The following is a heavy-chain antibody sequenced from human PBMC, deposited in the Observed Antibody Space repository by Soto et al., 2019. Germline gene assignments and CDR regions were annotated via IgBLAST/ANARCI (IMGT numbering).Heavy chain of an antibody. J-gene: IGHJ4*02. Sequence: LRLSCAASGFTFGSNWMSWVRQAPGKGLEWVANIKRDGSEKYYVDSVKGRFTISRDNAKNTLYLQMNSLRADDTAVYYCASLEWESSGYADYWGQGTQVTVSS. D-gene: IGHD5-12*01. CDR1: GFTFGSNW. CDR3: ASLEWESSGYADY. CDR2: IKRDGSEK. V-gene: IGHV3-7*03.